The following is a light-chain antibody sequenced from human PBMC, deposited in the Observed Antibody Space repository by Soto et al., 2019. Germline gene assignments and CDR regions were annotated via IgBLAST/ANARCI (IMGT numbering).Light chain of an antibody. CDR2: VAS. V-gene: IGKV3-15*01. CDR3: QQFNNWPHT. Sequence: EIVFTQSPATLSVSPGERATLSCRASQSVNQKLGWYQQKPGQAPRLLIYVASYRATGIPARFSGSGSGTEYTLTISXLQAEDFAVYYCQQFNNWPHTFGQGTKVDIK. J-gene: IGKJ2*01. CDR1: QSVNQK.